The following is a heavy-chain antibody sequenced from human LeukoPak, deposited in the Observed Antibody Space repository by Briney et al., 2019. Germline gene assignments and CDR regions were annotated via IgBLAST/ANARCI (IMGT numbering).Heavy chain of an antibody. V-gene: IGHV3-NL1*01. CDR1: GFTFSSYG. CDR2: IYSGGST. D-gene: IGHD6-13*01. J-gene: IGHJ4*02. CDR3: ARDITPPGLFWDS. Sequence: GGSLRLSCAASGFTFSSYGMHWVRQAPGKGLEWVAVIYSGGSTYYADSVKGRFTISRDTSKSTLYLQMNSLRADDTAVYYCARDITPPGLFWDSWGQGNLVTVSS.